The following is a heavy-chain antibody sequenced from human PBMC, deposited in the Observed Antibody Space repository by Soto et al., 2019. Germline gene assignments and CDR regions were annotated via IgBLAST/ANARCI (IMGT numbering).Heavy chain of an antibody. J-gene: IGHJ4*02. Sequence: GGSLRLSCSASGFTFSSYAMHWVRQAPGKGLEYVSAISSNGGSTYYADSVKGRFTISRDNSKNTLYLQMSSLRAEDTAVYYCVSFECSSSSETDYWGQGTLVTVPQ. CDR2: ISSNGGST. V-gene: IGHV3-64D*06. CDR3: VSFECSSSSETDY. CDR1: GFTFSSYA. D-gene: IGHD6-6*01.